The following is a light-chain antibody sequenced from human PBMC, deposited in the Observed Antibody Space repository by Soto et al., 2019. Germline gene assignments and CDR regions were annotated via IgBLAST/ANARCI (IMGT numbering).Light chain of an antibody. CDR3: QLSDTYPYP. CDR1: QGISNY. Sequence: IQLTLTQSSLPASVGDRVTMTCRASQGISNYLAWYQQKPGKAPKLLIYGASTLQSGVPSRFSGSGSGTDFTLTISCLQPEDFATYYCQLSDTYPYPFGEGTKVDIK. CDR2: GAS. J-gene: IGKJ4*01. V-gene: IGKV1-9*01.